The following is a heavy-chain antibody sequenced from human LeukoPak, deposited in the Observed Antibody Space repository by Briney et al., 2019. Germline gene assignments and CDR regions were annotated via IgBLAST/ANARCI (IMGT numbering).Heavy chain of an antibody. D-gene: IGHD6-19*01. CDR2: IKQDGSEK. CDR3: ARTVSGWYPLGYYYYMDV. V-gene: IGHV3-7*01. J-gene: IGHJ6*03. CDR1: GFTLSSYW. Sequence: PGGSLRLSCVASGFTLSSYWMSWVRQAPGKGLEWVANIKQDGSEKYYVDSVMGRFTISRDNAKNSLYLQMNSLRAEDTAVYYCARTVSGWYPLGYYYYMDVWGKGTTVTVSS.